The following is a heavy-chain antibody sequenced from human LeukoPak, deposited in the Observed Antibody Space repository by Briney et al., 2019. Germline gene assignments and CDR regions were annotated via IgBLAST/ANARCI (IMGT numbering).Heavy chain of an antibody. Sequence: PSQTLSLTCTVSGGSISSGSYYWSWIRQPAGKGLEWIGRIYTSGSTNYNPSLKSPVTISVDTSKNQFSLKLSSVTAADTAVYYCARHIRGYYDSSGYYYARGWETLYYYYYMDVWGKGTTVTVSS. CDR3: ARHIRGYYDSSGYYYARGWETLYYYYYMDV. D-gene: IGHD3-22*01. J-gene: IGHJ6*03. CDR1: GGSISSGSYY. V-gene: IGHV4-61*02. CDR2: IYTSGST.